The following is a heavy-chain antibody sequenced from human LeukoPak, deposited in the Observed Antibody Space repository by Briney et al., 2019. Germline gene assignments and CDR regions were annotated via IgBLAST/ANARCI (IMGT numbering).Heavy chain of an antibody. CDR3: ATGVVAATGVDY. CDR1: GFTFSSYG. CDR2: IRYDGSNK. Sequence: GGSLRLSCAASGFTFSSYGMHWVRQAPGKGLEWVAFIRYDGSNKYYADSVKGRFTISRDNSKNTLYLQMNSLRAEDTAVYYCATGVVAATGVDYWGQGTLVTVSS. J-gene: IGHJ4*02. V-gene: IGHV3-30*02. D-gene: IGHD2-15*01.